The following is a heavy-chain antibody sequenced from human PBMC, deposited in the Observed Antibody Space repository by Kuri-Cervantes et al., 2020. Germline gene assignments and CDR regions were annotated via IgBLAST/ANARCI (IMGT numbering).Heavy chain of an antibody. J-gene: IGHJ3*02. CDR2: IYSGGST. Sequence: GGSLRLSCAASGFTVSSNYMSWVRQAPGKGLEWVSVIYSGGSTYYADSVKGRFTISRDNSKNTLYLQMNSLRAEDTAVYYCATDSAPFHSDAFDIWGQGTMVTVSS. CDR3: ATDSAPFHSDAFDI. D-gene: IGHD2-15*01. CDR1: GFTVSSNY. V-gene: IGHV3-53*05.